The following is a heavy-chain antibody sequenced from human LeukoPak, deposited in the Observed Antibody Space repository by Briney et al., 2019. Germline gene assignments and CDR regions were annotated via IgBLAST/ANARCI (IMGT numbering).Heavy chain of an antibody. D-gene: IGHD3-16*01. J-gene: IGHJ6*02. CDR2: ISWNSDSV. Sequence: GGSLRLSCAASGFTFDDYGLHWVRQAPGKGLEWVSGISWNSDSVGYADSVKGRFTISRDNAENSLYLQMNSLRAEDTAFYYCARAGGSRYYYAMDVWGQGTTVTVSS. CDR3: ARAGGSRYYYAMDV. V-gene: IGHV3-9*01. CDR1: GFTFDDYG.